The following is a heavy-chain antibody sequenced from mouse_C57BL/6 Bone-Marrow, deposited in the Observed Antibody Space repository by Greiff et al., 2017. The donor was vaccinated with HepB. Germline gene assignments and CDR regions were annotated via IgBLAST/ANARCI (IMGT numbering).Heavy chain of an antibody. CDR2: IWSGGST. D-gene: IGHD2-5*01. Sequence: QVQLQQSGPGLVQPSQSLSITCTVSGFSLTSYGVHWVRQSPGKGLEWLGVIWSGGSTDYNAAFISRLSISKDNSKSQVFFKMNSLQADDTAIYYCARRYYSNSPTEYFDVWGTGTTVTVSS. J-gene: IGHJ1*03. CDR1: GFSLTSYG. CDR3: ARRYYSNSPTEYFDV. V-gene: IGHV2-2*01.